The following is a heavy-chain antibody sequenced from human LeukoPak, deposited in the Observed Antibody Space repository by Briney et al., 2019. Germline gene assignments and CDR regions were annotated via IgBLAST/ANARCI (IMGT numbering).Heavy chain of an antibody. D-gene: IGHD3-10*01. CDR3: ARAEVLYGMDA. J-gene: IGHJ6*02. Sequence: SETLSLTCAVYGGSFSGYYWSWIRQPPGKGLEWIGEINHSGSTNYNPSLKSRVTISVDTSKNQFSLKLSSVTAADTAVYYCARAEVLYGMDAWGQGTTVTVSS. CDR2: INHSGST. V-gene: IGHV4-34*01. CDR1: GGSFSGYY.